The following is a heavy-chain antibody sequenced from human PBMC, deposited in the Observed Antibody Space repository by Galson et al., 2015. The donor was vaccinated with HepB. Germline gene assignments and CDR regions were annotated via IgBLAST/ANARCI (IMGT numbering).Heavy chain of an antibody. CDR1: GGSISSSSYY. CDR3: ARNRGVGANKAFDI. CDR2: IYYSGST. V-gene: IGHV4-39*01. D-gene: IGHD1-26*01. J-gene: IGHJ3*02. Sequence: SETLSLTCTVSGGSISSSSYYWGWIRQPPGKGLEWIGSIYYSGSTYYNPSLKSRVTISVDTSKNQFSLKLSSVTAADTAVYYCARNRGVGANKAFDIWGQGTMVTVSS.